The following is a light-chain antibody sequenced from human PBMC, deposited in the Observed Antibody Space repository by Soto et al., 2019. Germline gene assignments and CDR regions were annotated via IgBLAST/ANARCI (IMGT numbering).Light chain of an antibody. CDR2: EVT. J-gene: IGLJ1*01. CDR1: SSDVGGYNY. CDR3: NSYVGSNNYV. Sequence: QSALTQPPSASGSPGQSVTISCTGTSSDVGGYNYVSWYQHHPGKAPKLIIYEVTKRPSGVPDRFSGSKSGNTASLTVSGLQADDEADYYCNSYVGSNNYVFGTGTKV. V-gene: IGLV2-8*01.